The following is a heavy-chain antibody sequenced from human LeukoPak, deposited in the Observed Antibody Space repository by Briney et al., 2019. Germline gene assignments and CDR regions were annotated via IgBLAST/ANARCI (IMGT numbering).Heavy chain of an antibody. CDR2: IYYSGNT. CDR3: ARWDTSSYFDY. J-gene: IGHJ4*02. Sequence: EWIGYIYYSGNTYYNPSLKSRVTISVDTSKNQFSLKLSSVTAADTAVYFCARWDTSSYFDYWGQGTLVTVSS. D-gene: IGHD6-6*01. V-gene: IGHV4-31*02.